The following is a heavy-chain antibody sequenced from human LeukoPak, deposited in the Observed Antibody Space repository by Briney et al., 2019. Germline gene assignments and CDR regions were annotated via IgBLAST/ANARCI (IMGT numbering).Heavy chain of an antibody. Sequence: ASVKVSCKASGYTFTSHDINWVRQATGQGLEWMGWMNPNSGYTGYEQKFQGRVTMTRDTSTSTAYMELSSLRSEDTAVYYCARVPQGYYYDSSGYYYWGQGTLVTVSS. V-gene: IGHV1-8*01. J-gene: IGHJ4*02. D-gene: IGHD3-22*01. CDR2: MNPNSGYT. CDR1: GYTFTSHD. CDR3: ARVPQGYYYDSSGYYY.